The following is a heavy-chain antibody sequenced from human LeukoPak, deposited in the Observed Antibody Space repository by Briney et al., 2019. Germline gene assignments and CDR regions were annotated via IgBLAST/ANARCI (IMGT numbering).Heavy chain of an antibody. J-gene: IGHJ3*02. CDR3: ARDGRSVGVDAFDI. Sequence: SETLSLTCTVSGGSISSGGYYWSWIRQHPGKGLEWIGYIYYSGSTNYNPSLKSRVTISVDTSKNQFSLKLSSVTAADTAVYYCARDGRSVGVDAFDIWGQGTMVTVSS. V-gene: IGHV4-61*08. D-gene: IGHD3-10*01. CDR2: IYYSGST. CDR1: GGSISSGGYY.